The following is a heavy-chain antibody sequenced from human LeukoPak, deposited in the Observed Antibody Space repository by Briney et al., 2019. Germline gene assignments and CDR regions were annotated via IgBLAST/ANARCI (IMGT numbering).Heavy chain of an antibody. CDR2: IRSNSDGGTI. D-gene: IGHD3-22*01. J-gene: IGHJ5*02. Sequence: GGSLRLSCATSGFTFSNAWMSWVRQAPGKGLEWVGRIRSNSDGGTIDYAAPVKGRFTLSRDDSKTTLYLQMNSLQTEDTAVYYCATDFYDSTWGQGTLVTVSS. CDR1: GFTFSNAW. CDR3: ATDFYDST. V-gene: IGHV3-15*07.